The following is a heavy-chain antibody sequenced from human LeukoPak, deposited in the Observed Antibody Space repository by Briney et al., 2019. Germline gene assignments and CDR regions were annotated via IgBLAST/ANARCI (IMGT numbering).Heavy chain of an antibody. CDR1: GGSISSYY. CDR3: ARGLNWFDP. V-gene: IGHV4-59*12. D-gene: IGHD5-12*01. Sequence: SETLSLTCTVSGGSISSYYWSWIRQPPGKGLEWIGSIYYSGSTYYNPSLKSRVTISVDTSKNQFSLKLSSVTAADTAVYYCARGLNWFDPWGQGTLVTVSS. CDR2: IYYSGST. J-gene: IGHJ5*02.